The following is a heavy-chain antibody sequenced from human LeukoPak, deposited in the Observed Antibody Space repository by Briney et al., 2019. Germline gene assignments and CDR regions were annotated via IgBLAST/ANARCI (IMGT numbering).Heavy chain of an antibody. CDR3: ALGSVPATYYYYYMDV. Sequence: SETLSLTCTVSGGSISSYYWSWIRRPPGKGLEWIGYIYYSGSTNYNPSLKSRVTISVDTSKNQFSLKLSSVTAADTAVYYCALGSVPATYYYYYMDVWGKGTTVTVSS. D-gene: IGHD2-2*01. CDR2: IYYSGST. CDR1: GGSISSYY. J-gene: IGHJ6*03. V-gene: IGHV4-59*01.